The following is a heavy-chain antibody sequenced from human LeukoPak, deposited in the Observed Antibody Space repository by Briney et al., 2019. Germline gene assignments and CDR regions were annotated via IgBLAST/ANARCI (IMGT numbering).Heavy chain of an antibody. J-gene: IGHJ4*02. V-gene: IGHV4-30-4*01. CDR1: GGSISSGDYY. CDR3: ARGVVGATSMDYFDY. CDR2: IYYSGST. D-gene: IGHD1-26*01. Sequence: SETLSLTCTVSGGSISSGDYYWSWIRQPPGKGLEWIGYIYYSGSTYYNPSLKSRVTISVDRSKNQFSLKLSSVTAADTAVYYCARGVVGATSMDYFDYWGQGTLVTVSS.